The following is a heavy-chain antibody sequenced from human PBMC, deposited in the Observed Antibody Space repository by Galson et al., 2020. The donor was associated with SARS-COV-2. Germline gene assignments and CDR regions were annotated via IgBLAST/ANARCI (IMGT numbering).Heavy chain of an antibody. Sequence: GESLKISYKASGYTFTSYGISWVRQAPGQGLEWMGWISAYNGNTNYAQKLQGRVTMTTDTSTSTAYMELRSLRSDDTAVYYCARDRGYDILTGYYVYPDLFDYWGQGTLVTVSS. J-gene: IGHJ4*02. CDR1: GYTFTSYG. V-gene: IGHV1-18*01. D-gene: IGHD3-9*01. CDR3: ARDRGYDILTGYYVYPDLFDY. CDR2: ISAYNGNT.